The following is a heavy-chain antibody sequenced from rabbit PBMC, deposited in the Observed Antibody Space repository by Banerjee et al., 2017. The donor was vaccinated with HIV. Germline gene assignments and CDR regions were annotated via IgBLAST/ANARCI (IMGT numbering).Heavy chain of an antibody. CDR3: ARVLVEYDYGMDL. CDR1: GFSFSNRCV. Sequence: QEQLEESGGDLVKPEGSLTLTCTASGFSFSNRCVMCWVRQTPGKGLEWIGCIYTSSGSTYYATWAKGRFTISKTSSTTVTLQMTSLTAADTASYFCARVLVEYDYGMDLWGPGTLVTVS. J-gene: IGHJ6*01. CDR2: IYTSSGST. D-gene: IGHD4-2*01. V-gene: IGHV1S45*01.